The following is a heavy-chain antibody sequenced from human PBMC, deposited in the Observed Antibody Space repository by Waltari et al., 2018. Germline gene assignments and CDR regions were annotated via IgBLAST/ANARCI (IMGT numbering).Heavy chain of an antibody. CDR1: GFTFSSYA. CDR2: ISGSGGST. D-gene: IGHD4-17*01. V-gene: IGHV3-23*04. CDR3: AKDLDGDYVLRDY. Sequence: EVQLVESGGGLVQPGGSLRLSCAASGFTFSSYAMSWVRRAPGKGLEWVSAISGSGGSTYYADSVKGRFTISRDNSKNTLYLQMNSRRAEDTAVYYCAKDLDGDYVLRDYWGQGTLVTVSS. J-gene: IGHJ4*02.